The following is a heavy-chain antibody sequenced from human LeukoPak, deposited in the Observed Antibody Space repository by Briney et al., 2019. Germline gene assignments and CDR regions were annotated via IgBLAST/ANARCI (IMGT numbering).Heavy chain of an antibody. J-gene: IGHJ4*02. V-gene: IGHV3-23*01. CDR3: AKDVGGVVVPAAMGLFDY. D-gene: IGHD2-2*01. Sequence: GGSLRLSCAASGFTFSSYAMSWVRQAPGKGLEWDSAISGSGGSTYYADSVKGRFTISRDNSKNTLYLQMNSLRAEDTAVYYCAKDVGGVVVPAAMGLFDYWGQGTLVTVSS. CDR2: ISGSGGST. CDR1: GFTFSSYA.